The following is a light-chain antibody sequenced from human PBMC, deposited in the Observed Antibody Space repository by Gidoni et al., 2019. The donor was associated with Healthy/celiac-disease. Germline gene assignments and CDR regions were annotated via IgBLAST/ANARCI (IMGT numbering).Light chain of an antibody. CDR2: DAS. Sequence: EIVLTQSPATLSLSPGERATLSCRASQSVSSYLAWYKQKPGQAPRLLIYDASNRATGIPARFSGSGSGTGFTLTISSLEPEDFAVYYCQQRSNWPLTFGGXTNVEIK. CDR3: QQRSNWPLT. CDR1: QSVSSY. V-gene: IGKV3-11*01. J-gene: IGKJ4*01.